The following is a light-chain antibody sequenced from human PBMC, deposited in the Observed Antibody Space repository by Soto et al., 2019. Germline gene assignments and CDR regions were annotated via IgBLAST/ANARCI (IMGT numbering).Light chain of an antibody. CDR3: QQSHSTPIT. V-gene: IGKV1-39*01. Sequence: DIQMTQSPSSLSASVGDRVTITCQASQDISNYLNWYQQKPGEAPKLLIYAASTLHSGVPSRFSRRRSGTDFTLTISSLQPEDFAPYYSQQSHSTPITFGQGTRLDI. CDR2: AAS. J-gene: IGKJ5*01. CDR1: QDISNY.